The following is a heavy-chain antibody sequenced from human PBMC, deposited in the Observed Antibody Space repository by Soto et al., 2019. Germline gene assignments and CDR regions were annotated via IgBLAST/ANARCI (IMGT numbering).Heavy chain of an antibody. D-gene: IGHD6-13*01. J-gene: IGHJ6*02. CDR3: ARDWSIAAAGSDDYYGMDV. V-gene: IGHV1-3*01. CDR1: GYTFTSYA. Sequence: QVQLVQSGAEVKKPGASVKVSCKASGYTFTSYAMHWVRQAPGQRLEWMGWINAGNGNTKYSQKFQGRVTITRDTSASTAYMELSSLRSEDTAVYYCARDWSIAAAGSDDYYGMDVWGQGTTVTVSS. CDR2: INAGNGNT.